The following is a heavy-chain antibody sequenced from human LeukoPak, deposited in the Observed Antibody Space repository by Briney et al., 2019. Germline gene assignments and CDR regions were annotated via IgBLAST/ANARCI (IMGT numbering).Heavy chain of an antibody. CDR1: GGSIRSSNCY. Sequence: PSETLSLTCTVSGGSIRSSNCYWGWIRQSPGKGLEWIGNIYYSGTTYYNPSLKSRVTVSVDTSKNQFSLKLSSVTAADTAVYYCAREAEYDILTGPVPSHFDYWGQGTLVTVSS. V-gene: IGHV4-39*07. D-gene: IGHD3-9*01. J-gene: IGHJ4*02. CDR3: AREAEYDILTGPVPSHFDY. CDR2: IYYSGTT.